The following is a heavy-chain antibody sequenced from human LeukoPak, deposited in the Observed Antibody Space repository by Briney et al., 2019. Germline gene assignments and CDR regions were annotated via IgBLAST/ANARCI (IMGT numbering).Heavy chain of an antibody. CDR3: ARDRNQGLVVAPDY. CDR1: GYTFTSYD. V-gene: IGHV1-8*01. D-gene: IGHD3-22*01. J-gene: IGHJ4*02. Sequence: GASVKVSCKASGYTFTSYDINWVRQATGQGLEWMGWMNPNSGNTGYAQKFQGRVTMTRDTSISTAYMELSRLRSDDTAVYYCARDRNQGLVVAPDYWGQGTLVTVSS. CDR2: MNPNSGNT.